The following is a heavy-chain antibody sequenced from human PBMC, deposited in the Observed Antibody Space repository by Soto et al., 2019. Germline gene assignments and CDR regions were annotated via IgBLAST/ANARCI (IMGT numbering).Heavy chain of an antibody. CDR3: ARGSTLLNY. CDR2: IYDSGST. CDR1: GGSITSYY. J-gene: IGHJ4*02. D-gene: IGHD2-2*01. Sequence: SETLSLTCTVSGGSITSYYWTWFRQPPGKGLEWIGYIYDSGSTNYNPSLKSRVTISVDTSKNQFSLKLTSVTAADTAVYYCARGSTLLNYWGQGALVTVSS. V-gene: IGHV4-59*01.